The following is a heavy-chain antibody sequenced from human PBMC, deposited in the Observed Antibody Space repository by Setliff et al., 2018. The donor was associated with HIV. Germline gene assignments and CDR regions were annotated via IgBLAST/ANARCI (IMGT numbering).Heavy chain of an antibody. CDR2: ISYDGSDK. V-gene: IGHV3-30*01. Sequence: SLRLSCAASGLSVNNAWMNWVRQAPGKGLEWVAVISYDGSDKYYADSVKGRFTISRDNSKNTLYVQMNSLRPEDTAVYYCASARIPTGGTSTSFDFWGQGALVTVSS. D-gene: IGHD1-1*01. J-gene: IGHJ4*02. CDR3: ASARIPTGGTSTSFDF. CDR1: GLSVNNAW.